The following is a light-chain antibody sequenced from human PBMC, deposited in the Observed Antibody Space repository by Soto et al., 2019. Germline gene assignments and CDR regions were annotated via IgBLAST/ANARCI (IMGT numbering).Light chain of an antibody. CDR2: LGS. CDR3: MQGLQTPLT. CDR1: QSLLHGSGYNY. V-gene: IGKV2-28*01. Sequence: DIVMTQSPLSLPVTPGEPASISCRSSQSLLHGSGYNYLDWYLQKPGQSPQLLIYLGSNRASGVPDRFSGSGSGTDFTLKISRVEAGDVGVYYCMQGLQTPLTVGGGTKVEIK. J-gene: IGKJ4*01.